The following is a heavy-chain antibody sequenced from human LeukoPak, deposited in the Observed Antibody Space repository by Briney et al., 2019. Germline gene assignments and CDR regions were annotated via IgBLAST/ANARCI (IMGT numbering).Heavy chain of an antibody. CDR1: GGSITSYY. CDR2: IYYSGRT. CDR3: AREKRFLEWSYNWFDP. D-gene: IGHD3-3*01. V-gene: IGHV4-59*01. Sequence: PSETLSLTCTVSGGSITSYYWSWIRQPPGKGLEWVGYIYYSGRTNYNPSLKSRVTISVDTSKNQFSLKLSSVTAADTAVYYCAREKRFLEWSYNWFDPWGQGTLVTVSS. J-gene: IGHJ5*02.